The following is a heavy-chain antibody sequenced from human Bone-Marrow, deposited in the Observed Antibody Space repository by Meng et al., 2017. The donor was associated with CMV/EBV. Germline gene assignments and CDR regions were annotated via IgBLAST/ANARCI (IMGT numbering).Heavy chain of an antibody. CDR3: ARDGPSYYYDSSGLFDY. D-gene: IGHD3-22*01. CDR2: IYSGGST. J-gene: IGHJ4*02. Sequence: GESLKISCAASGFTFSSYAMHWVRQAPGKGLEWVSVIYSGGSTYYADSVKGRFTISRDNSKNTLYLQMNSLRAEDTAVYYCARDGPSYYYDSSGLFDYWGQGTLVTVSS. V-gene: IGHV3-NL1*01. CDR1: GFTFSSYA.